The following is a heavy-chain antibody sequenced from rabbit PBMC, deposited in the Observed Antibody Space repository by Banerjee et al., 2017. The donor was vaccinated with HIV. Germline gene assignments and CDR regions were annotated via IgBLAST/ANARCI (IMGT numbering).Heavy chain of an antibody. D-gene: IGHD1-1*01. V-gene: IGHV1S45*01. CDR2: IDPIFGTT. J-gene: IGHJ6*01. Sequence: QEQLKESGGGLVQPGGSLKLSCKASGFTLNSYWMSWVRQAPGKGLEWIGYIDPIFGTTYYASWAKGRFTISKTSSTTVTLQMTRLTAADTATYFCARDTSSSFSSYGMDLWGQGTLVTVS. CDR3: ARDTSSSFSSYGMDL. CDR1: GFTLNSYW.